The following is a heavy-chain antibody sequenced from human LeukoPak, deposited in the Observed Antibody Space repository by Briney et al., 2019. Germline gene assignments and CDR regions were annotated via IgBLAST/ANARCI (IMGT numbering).Heavy chain of an antibody. J-gene: IGHJ4*02. CDR1: GGSISSSSYY. V-gene: IGHV4-39*02. CDR2: IYYGGST. D-gene: IGHD5-18*01. CDR3: ARDRLYRGYSYGFDY. Sequence: TSETLSLTCTVSGGSISSSSYYWGWIRQPPGKGLEWIGSIYYGGSTYYNPSLKSRVTISVDTSKNQFSLKLSSVTAADTAVYYCARDRLYRGYSYGFDYWGQGTLVTVSS.